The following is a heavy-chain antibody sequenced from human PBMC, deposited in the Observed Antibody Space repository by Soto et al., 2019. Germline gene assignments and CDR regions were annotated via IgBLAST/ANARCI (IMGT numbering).Heavy chain of an antibody. CDR1: GGSFIGYY. V-gene: IGHV4-34*01. J-gene: IGHJ4*02. Sequence: SETLSLTCAVYGGSFIGYYWSWIRQPPGKGLEWIGEINHSGSTNYNPSLKSRVTISVDTSKNQFSLKLSSVTAADTAVYYCARGRSMAAVAGTGGFDYWGQGTLVTVSS. CDR3: ARGRSMAAVAGTGGFDY. CDR2: INHSGST. D-gene: IGHD6-19*01.